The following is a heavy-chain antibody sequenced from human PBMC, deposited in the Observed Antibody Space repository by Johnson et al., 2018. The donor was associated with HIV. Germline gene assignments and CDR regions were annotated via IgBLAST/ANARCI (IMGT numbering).Heavy chain of an antibody. Sequence: QVQLVESGGGVVRPGGSLRLSCAASGFTFADYGMHWVRQPPGKGLEWVAFIAHDESITHYADSVKGRFTISGDTSKNTLHLEMNSLRAEDTAMYYCARGTIIMFRGVIGLHW. D-gene: IGHD3-10*01. CDR2: IAHDESIT. CDR3: ARGTIIMFRGVIGLH. J-gene: IGHJ1*01. V-gene: IGHV3-33*05. CDR1: GFTFADYG.